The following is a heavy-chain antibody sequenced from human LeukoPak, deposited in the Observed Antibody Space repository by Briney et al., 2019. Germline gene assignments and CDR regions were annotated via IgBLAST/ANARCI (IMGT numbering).Heavy chain of an antibody. CDR1: GGTFSSYD. J-gene: IGHJ4*02. CDR2: MNPNSGNT. D-gene: IGHD3-22*01. V-gene: IGHV1-8*02. Sequence: GASVKVSCKASGGTFSSYDINWVRQATGQGLEWMGWMNPNSGNTGYAQKFQGRVTMTRNTSISTAYMELSSLRSEDTAVYYCARDRGSSGYYIPFDYWGQGTLVTVSS. CDR3: ARDRGSSGYYIPFDY.